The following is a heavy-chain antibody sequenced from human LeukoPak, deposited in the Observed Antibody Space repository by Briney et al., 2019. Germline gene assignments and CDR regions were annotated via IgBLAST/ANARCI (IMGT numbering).Heavy chain of an antibody. CDR2: IKQDGSEK. Sequence: GGSLRLSCAASGLTFSSYTMSWVRQAPGKGLEWVATIKQDGSEKNYVDSVKGRLTISRDNAKNSLYLQMNSLRAEDTAVYYCARVIGNPYHIDYWGQGTLVTVSS. CDR1: GLTFSSYT. J-gene: IGHJ4*02. D-gene: IGHD1-14*01. CDR3: ARVIGNPYHIDY. V-gene: IGHV3-7*04.